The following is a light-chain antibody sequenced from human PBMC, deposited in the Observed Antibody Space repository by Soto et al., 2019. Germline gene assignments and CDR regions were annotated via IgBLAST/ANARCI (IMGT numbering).Light chain of an antibody. CDR2: GVS. Sequence: QSVLTQPASVSGSPGQSITISCTGTSSDIGAYNYVSWYQHHPGKAPKVIIYGVSNRPSGVPDRFSGSKSGNTASLTISGLQAEDEADYYCCSYAGSFTWVFGGGTKLTVL. CDR3: CSYAGSFTWV. V-gene: IGLV2-14*01. CDR1: SSDIGAYNY. J-gene: IGLJ3*02.